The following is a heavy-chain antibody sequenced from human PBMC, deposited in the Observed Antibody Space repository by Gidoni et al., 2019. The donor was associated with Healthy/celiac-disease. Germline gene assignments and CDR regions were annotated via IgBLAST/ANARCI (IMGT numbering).Heavy chain of an antibody. CDR2: IYYSGST. CDR3: ATETLLGNFNYGSGSYPFDY. V-gene: IGHV4-39*02. Sequence: QLQLQESGPGLVKPSETLSLTCTVSGGSISSSSYYWGWIRQPPGKGLEWIGSIYYSGSTYYNPSLKSRVTISVDTSKNQFSLKLSSVTAADTAVYYCATETLLGNFNYGSGSYPFDYWGQGTLVTVSS. CDR1: GGSISSSSYY. J-gene: IGHJ4*02. D-gene: IGHD3-10*01.